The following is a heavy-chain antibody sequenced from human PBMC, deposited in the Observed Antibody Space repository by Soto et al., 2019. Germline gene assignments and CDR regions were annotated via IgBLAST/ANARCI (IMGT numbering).Heavy chain of an antibody. D-gene: IGHD3-3*01. J-gene: IGHJ6*02. CDR1: GFTFSSYG. V-gene: IGHV3-30*18. Sequence: GGSLRLSCAASGFTFSSYGMHWVRQAPGKGLEWVAVISYDGSNKYYADSVKGRFTISRDNSKNTLYLQMNSLRAEDTAVYYCAKEITIFGVGYYYYYYGMDVWGQGTTVTVSS. CDR3: AKEITIFGVGYYYYYYGMDV. CDR2: ISYDGSNK.